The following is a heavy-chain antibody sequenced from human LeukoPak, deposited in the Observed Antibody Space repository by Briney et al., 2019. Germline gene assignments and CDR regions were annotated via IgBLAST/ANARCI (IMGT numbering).Heavy chain of an antibody. CDR3: ARRYCSSTSCFLIE. V-gene: IGHV4-31*03. CDR2: IYYSGST. J-gene: IGHJ4*02. Sequence: SETLSLTCTVSGGSISSGGYYWSWIRQHPGKGLEGIGYIYYSGSTYYNPSLKSRVTISVDTSKNQFSLKLSSVTAADTAVYYCARRYCSSTSCFLIEWGQGTLVTVSS. D-gene: IGHD2-2*01. CDR1: GGSISSGGYY.